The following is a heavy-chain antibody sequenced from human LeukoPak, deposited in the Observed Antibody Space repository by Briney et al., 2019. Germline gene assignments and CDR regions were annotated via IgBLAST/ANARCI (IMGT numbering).Heavy chain of an antibody. CDR3: AKEIAVAGPYYFDY. J-gene: IGHJ4*02. CDR1: GFTFSSYS. V-gene: IGHV3-21*04. Sequence: PGGSLRLSCAASGFTFSSYSMNWVRQAPGKGLEWVSSISSSSSYIYYADSVKGRFTISRDNAKNTLYLQMNSLRAEDTAVYYCAKEIAVAGPYYFDYWGQGTLVTVSS. CDR2: ISSSSSYI. D-gene: IGHD6-19*01.